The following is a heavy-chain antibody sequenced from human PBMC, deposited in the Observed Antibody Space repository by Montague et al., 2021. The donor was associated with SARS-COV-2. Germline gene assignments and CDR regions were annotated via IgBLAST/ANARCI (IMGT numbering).Heavy chain of an antibody. CDR2: IYHSGST. Sequence: SETLSLTCTVSGGSISNYYWGWIRQPPGKGLEWIGSIYHSGSTYYNPSLKSRVTISVDTSKNQFSLKLSSVTAADTAVYYCARDCYDYGSGSYQRWFDPWGQGTLVTVSS. D-gene: IGHD3-10*01. J-gene: IGHJ5*02. CDR1: GGSISNYY. CDR3: ARDCYDYGSGSYQRWFDP. V-gene: IGHV4-38-2*02.